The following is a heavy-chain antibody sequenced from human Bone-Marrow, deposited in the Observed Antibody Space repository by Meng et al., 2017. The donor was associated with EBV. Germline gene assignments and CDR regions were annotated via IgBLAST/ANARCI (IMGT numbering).Heavy chain of an antibody. J-gene: IGHJ4*02. V-gene: IGHV1-18*01. D-gene: IGHD5-12*01. CDR1: GYTFTSYG. CDR2: ITAYNGLT. CDR3: ARNPRSEYSGYDY. Sequence: QVQLVQSGAEVKKPGASVKISWKASGYTFTSYGVTWVRQAPGQGLEWMGWITAYNGLTRYEQKFQGRVMLTTDTSTTTAYMELRSLTFDDAAVYYCARNPRSEYSGYDYWGQGTLVTVSS.